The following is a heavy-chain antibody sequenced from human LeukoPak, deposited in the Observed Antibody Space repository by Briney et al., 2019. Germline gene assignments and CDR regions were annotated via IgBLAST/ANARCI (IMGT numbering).Heavy chain of an antibody. V-gene: IGHV1-2*02. CDR1: GYTFTGYY. Sequence: ASVKVSCVASGYTFTGYYMHWVRQAPGQGIEWMGWINPNSGGTNYAQKFQGRVTMTRDTSISTAYMELSRLRSDDTAVYYCARTFFGVVTHSKGWFDPWGQGTLVTVSS. D-gene: IGHD3-3*01. CDR3: ARTFFGVVTHSKGWFDP. CDR2: INPNSGGT. J-gene: IGHJ5*02.